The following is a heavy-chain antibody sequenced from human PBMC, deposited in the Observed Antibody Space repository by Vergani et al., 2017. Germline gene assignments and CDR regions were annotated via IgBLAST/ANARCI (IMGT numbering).Heavy chain of an antibody. V-gene: IGHV4-34*07. D-gene: IGHD2-15*01. J-gene: IGHJ4*02. CDR3: RLVAAGRDF. CDR1: NGSFRAYY. CDR2: INSSGGT. Sequence: QVQLQQWGAGLLKPSETLPLMCGVYNGSFRAYYCSWIRQSPGKGLEWLGEINSSGGTYYRPSLKNRMTISADTSKTQFSLKLTSLTAADTAIYFCRLVAAGRDFWGQGVLVTVSS.